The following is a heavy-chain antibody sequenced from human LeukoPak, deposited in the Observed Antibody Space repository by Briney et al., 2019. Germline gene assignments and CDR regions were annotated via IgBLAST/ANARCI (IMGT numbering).Heavy chain of an antibody. Sequence: EASVKVSCKASGYTFTGYYMHWVRQAPGQGLEWMGWINPNSGGTNYAQKFQGRVTMTRDTSISTAYMELSRLRSDDTAVYYCAMYIAAAGTSSQPYWGQGTLVTLSS. CDR3: AMYIAAAGTSSQPY. CDR2: INPNSGGT. CDR1: GYTFTGYY. J-gene: IGHJ4*02. V-gene: IGHV1-2*02. D-gene: IGHD6-13*01.